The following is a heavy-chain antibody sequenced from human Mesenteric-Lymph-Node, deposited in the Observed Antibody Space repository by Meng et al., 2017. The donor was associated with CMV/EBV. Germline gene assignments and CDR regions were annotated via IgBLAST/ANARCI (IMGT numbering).Heavy chain of an antibody. J-gene: IGHJ6*02. D-gene: IGHD2-2*02. CDR3: ARAVLPAAIGIGMDV. V-gene: IGHV3-49*04. CDR1: GFNFGDYA. Sequence: GESLKISCTASGFNFGDYAMAWVRQAPGKGLEWLGFIRNKVYGGTTEYAASVKGRFTISRDDSKSVAYLQMNSLKSEDTAVYYCARAVLPAAIGIGMDVWGQGTTVTVSS. CDR2: IRNKVYGGTT.